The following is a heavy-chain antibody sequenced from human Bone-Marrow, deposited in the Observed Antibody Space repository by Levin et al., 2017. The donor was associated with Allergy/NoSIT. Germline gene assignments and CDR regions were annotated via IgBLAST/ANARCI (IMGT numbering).Heavy chain of an antibody. D-gene: IGHD3-22*01. Sequence: AGGSLRLSCAGSGITFSNYAMSWVRQAPGKGLEWVSGIGGSGGTTYYADSVKGRFTISRDNSRNTLYLRVNSLRVEDTAVYYCAKHSTPFVLESSGYNDYWGQGTLVTVSS. CDR2: IGGSGGTT. J-gene: IGHJ4*02. CDR1: GITFSNYA. V-gene: IGHV3-23*01. CDR3: AKHSTPFVLESSGYNDY.